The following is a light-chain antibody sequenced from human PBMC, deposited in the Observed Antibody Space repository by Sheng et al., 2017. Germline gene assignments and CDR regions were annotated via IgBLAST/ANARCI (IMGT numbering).Light chain of an antibody. CDR3: QQYAVFPPYT. J-gene: IGKJ2*01. CDR2: LGS. V-gene: IGKV2-28*01. CDR1: QSLVYSNGYNY. Sequence: DIVMTQSPLSLPVTPGEPASISCRSSQSLVYSNGYNYLDWYLQKPGQSPQLLIYLGSNRASGVPDRFSGSGSGTDFTLTIDNLQPEDFATYYCQQYAVFPPYTFGQGTNLEMK.